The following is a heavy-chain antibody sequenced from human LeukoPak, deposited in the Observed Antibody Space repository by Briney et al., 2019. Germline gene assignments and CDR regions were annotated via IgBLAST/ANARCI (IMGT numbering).Heavy chain of an antibody. CDR3: AKDNEITYYDILTGLWYFDY. CDR1: GFTFSSYG. J-gene: IGHJ4*02. V-gene: IGHV3-30*02. Sequence: GGSLRLSCAASGFTFSSYGMHWARQAPGKGLEWVAFIRYDGSNKYYADSVKGRFTISRDNSKNTLYLQMNSLRAEDTAVYYCAKDNEITYYDILTGLWYFDYWGQGTLVTVSS. D-gene: IGHD3-9*01. CDR2: IRYDGSNK.